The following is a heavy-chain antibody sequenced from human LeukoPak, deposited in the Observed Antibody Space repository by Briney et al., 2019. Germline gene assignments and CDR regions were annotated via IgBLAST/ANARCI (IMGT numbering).Heavy chain of an antibody. D-gene: IGHD3-16*01. CDR2: ISSSSSYI. CDR1: GFTFSSYS. CDR3: ATFPSPSLYDYVWGSPEDAFDI. V-gene: IGHV3-21*01. J-gene: IGHJ3*02. Sequence: GGSLRLSCAASGFTFSSYSMNWVRQAPGKGLEWVSSISSSSSYIYYADSVKGRFTISRDNAKNSLYLQMNSLRAEDTAVYYCATFPSPSLYDYVWGSPEDAFDIWGQGTMVTVSS.